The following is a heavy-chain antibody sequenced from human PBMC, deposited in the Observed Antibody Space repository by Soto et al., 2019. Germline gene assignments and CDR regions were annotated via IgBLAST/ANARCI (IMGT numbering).Heavy chain of an antibody. D-gene: IGHD3-3*01. Sequence: SGGSLRLSCAASGFTFSSYAMHWVRQAPGKGLEWVAVISYDGSNKYYADSVKGRFTISRDNSKNTLYLQMNSLRAEDTAVYYCASTLRFLEWLFPYYYYGMDVWGQGTTVTVSS. V-gene: IGHV3-30-3*01. CDR3: ASTLRFLEWLFPYYYYGMDV. CDR2: ISYDGSNK. CDR1: GFTFSSYA. J-gene: IGHJ6*02.